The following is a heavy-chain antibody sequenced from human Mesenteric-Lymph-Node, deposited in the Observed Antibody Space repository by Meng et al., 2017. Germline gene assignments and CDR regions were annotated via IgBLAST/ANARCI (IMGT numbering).Heavy chain of an antibody. CDR2: IYWDDNK. CDR1: GFSLTTSGVG. Sequence: SGPTLVKPTQTLTLTCTFSGFSLTTSGVGVGWFRQPPGKALEWLAFIYWDDNKRYSPSLKSRLSITKDTSKNQVVLTMTNMDPVDTATYYCSRRSNYYNSSGLDYWGQGTLVTVSS. CDR3: SRRSNYYNSSGLDY. J-gene: IGHJ4*02. D-gene: IGHD3-22*01. V-gene: IGHV2-5*02.